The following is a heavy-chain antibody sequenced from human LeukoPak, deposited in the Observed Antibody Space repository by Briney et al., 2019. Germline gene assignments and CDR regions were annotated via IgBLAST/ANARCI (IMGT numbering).Heavy chain of an antibody. J-gene: IGHJ4*02. V-gene: IGHV3-21*01. CDR2: ISSSSYI. Sequence: PGGSLRLSCAASGFTFSSYSMNWVRQAPGKGLEWVSSISSSSYIYYADSVKGRFTISRDNAKNSLYLQMNSLRAEDTAVYYCARGLGGATFDYWGQGTLVTVSS. D-gene: IGHD1-26*01. CDR3: ARGLGGATFDY. CDR1: GFTFSSYS.